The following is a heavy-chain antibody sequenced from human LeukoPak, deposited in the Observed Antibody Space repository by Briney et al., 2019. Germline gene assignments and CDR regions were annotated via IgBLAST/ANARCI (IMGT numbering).Heavy chain of an antibody. D-gene: IGHD5-24*01. V-gene: IGHV4-34*01. J-gene: IGHJ4*03. CDR3: ARGATISETGYFDF. CDR2: IDHRGDT. CDR1: GGSFSRYY. Sequence: TSETLSLTCAVYGGSFSRYYWRWLRQSPGKGLEWIAEIDHRGDTNYNPSVKSRVTISVDTSKNQFSLKVRSLSAADTAVYYCARGATISETGYFDFWGQGTLVTVSS.